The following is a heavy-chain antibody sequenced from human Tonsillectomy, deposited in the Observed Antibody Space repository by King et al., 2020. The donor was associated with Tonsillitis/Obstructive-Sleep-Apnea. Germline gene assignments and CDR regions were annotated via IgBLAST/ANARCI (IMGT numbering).Heavy chain of an antibody. CDR3: ARALSLSGCARFDY. J-gene: IGHJ4*02. V-gene: IGHV4-59*01. CDR2: IYYSGST. CDR1: GGSISSYY. Sequence: QLQESGPGLVKPSETLSLTCTVSGGSISSYYWSWIRQPPGKGLEWIGYIYYSGSTNYNPSLKSRVTIAVDTYKNQFSLKLSSVTAADTAAYYSARALSLSGCARFDYWGQGTLVTVSS. D-gene: IGHD1-26*01.